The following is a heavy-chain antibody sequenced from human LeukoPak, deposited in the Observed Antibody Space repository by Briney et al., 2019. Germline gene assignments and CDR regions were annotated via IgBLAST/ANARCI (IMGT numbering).Heavy chain of an antibody. CDR3: ARSPMGDYDSSGYY. D-gene: IGHD3-22*01. CDR1: GGTFSSYA. CDR2: IIPIFGTA. Sequence: GASVKVSCKASGGTFSSYAISWVRQAPGQGLEWMGRIIPIFGTANYAQKFQGRVTITTDESTSTAYMEMSSLRSEDTAVYYCARSPMGDYDSSGYYWGQGTLVTVSS. J-gene: IGHJ4*02. V-gene: IGHV1-69*05.